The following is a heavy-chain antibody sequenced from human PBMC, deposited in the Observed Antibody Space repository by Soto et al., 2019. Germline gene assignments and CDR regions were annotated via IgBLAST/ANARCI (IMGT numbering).Heavy chain of an antibody. CDR1: GGIFGSHG. D-gene: IGHD3-22*01. CDR2: CIPICRTL. Sequence: QVQLIQSEAEVKKPGSSVRVSCTASGGIFGSHGFSWVRQAPGQRLERAGGCIPICRTLTYTEKFQARVRIAADESTNTAYLDLSSLTSEDTAVYYCVRDRRIYYSDPHDEFVAADYEVWGQGTMVSVSS. J-gene: IGHJ3*01. CDR3: VRDRRIYYSDPHDEFVAADYEV. V-gene: IGHV1-69*01.